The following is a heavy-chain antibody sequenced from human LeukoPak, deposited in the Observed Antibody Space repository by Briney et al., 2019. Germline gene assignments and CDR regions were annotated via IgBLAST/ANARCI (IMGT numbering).Heavy chain of an antibody. CDR1: GYSFTSGHY. CDR2: IYDTGSS. CDR3: ARYCTSLTCILRGFDY. V-gene: IGHV4-38-2*01. D-gene: IGHD2-8*01. J-gene: IGHJ4*02. Sequence: SETLSLTCSVSGYSFTSGHYWGWIRQPPGEGLEWIANIYDTGSSHYNPSLKSRVTISVDTSKNQFSLKLSSVTAADTAVYYCARYCTSLTCILRGFDYWGQGALVTVSS.